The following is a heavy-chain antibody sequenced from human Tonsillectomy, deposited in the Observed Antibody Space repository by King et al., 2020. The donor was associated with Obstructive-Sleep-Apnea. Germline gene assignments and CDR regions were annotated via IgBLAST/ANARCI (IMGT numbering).Heavy chain of an antibody. CDR1: GFTFSNAW. Sequence: VQLVESGGGLVKPGGSLRLSCAASGFTFSNAWMSWVRQAPGKGLEWVGRIKSKTDGGTTDYAAPVKGRFTISRDDSKNTLYLQMNSLKTEDTAVYYCTTEPYGSVNFDYWGQGTLVTVSS. D-gene: IGHD3-10*01. CDR2: IKSKTDGGTT. J-gene: IGHJ4*02. CDR3: TTEPYGSVNFDY. V-gene: IGHV3-15*01.